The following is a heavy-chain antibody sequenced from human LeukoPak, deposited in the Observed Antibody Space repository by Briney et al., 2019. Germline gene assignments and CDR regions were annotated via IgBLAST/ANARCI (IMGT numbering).Heavy chain of an antibody. V-gene: IGHV3-21*01. Sequence: GGSLRLSCAASGFTFSSYSMNWIRQAPGKGLEWVSSISSSSSYIYYADSVKGRFTISRDDAKNSLYLQMNSPRAEDTAVYYCARDRAVAGTISPDYWGQGTLVTASS. D-gene: IGHD6-19*01. CDR1: GFTFSSYS. CDR2: ISSSSSYI. CDR3: ARDRAVAGTISPDY. J-gene: IGHJ4*02.